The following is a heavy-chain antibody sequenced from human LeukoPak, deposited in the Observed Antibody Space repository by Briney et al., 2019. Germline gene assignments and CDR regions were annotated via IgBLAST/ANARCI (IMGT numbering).Heavy chain of an antibody. J-gene: IGHJ4*02. Sequence: SVKVSCKASGGTFSSYAISWVRQAPGQGLEWMGRIIPILGIANYAQKFQGRVTITADKSTSAAYMELSSLRSEDTAVYYCARMAGGSPVDYWGQGTLVTVSS. CDR1: GGTFSSYA. CDR2: IIPILGIA. D-gene: IGHD1-26*01. V-gene: IGHV1-69*04. CDR3: ARMAGGSPVDY.